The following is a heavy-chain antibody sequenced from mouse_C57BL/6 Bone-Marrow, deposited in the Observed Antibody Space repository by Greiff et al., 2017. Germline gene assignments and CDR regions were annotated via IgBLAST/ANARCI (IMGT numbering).Heavy chain of an antibody. CDR2: IYPRSGNT. J-gene: IGHJ3*01. CDR1: GYTFTSYG. CDR3: ARVGYYWFAY. Sequence: QVQLQQSGAELARPGASVKLSCKASGYTFTSYGISWVKQRTGQGLEWIGEIYPRSGNTYYNEKFKGKATLTADQSSSTAYMELRSLTSEDSAVYFCARVGYYWFAYWGQGTLVTVSA. V-gene: IGHV1-81*01. D-gene: IGHD2-3*01.